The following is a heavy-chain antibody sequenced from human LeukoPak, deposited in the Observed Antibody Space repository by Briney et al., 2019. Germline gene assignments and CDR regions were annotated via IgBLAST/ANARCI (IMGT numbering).Heavy chain of an antibody. CDR3: AKAEGIAVAGTDY. J-gene: IGHJ4*02. CDR2: IRYDGSNK. V-gene: IGHV3-30*02. CDR1: GFTFSSYD. Sequence: GGSLRLSCAASGFTFSSYDMHWVRQAPGKGLEWVAFIRYDGSNKYYAGSVKGRFTISRDNSKNTLYLQMNSLRAEDTAVYYCAKAEGIAVAGTDYWGQGTLVTVSS. D-gene: IGHD6-13*01.